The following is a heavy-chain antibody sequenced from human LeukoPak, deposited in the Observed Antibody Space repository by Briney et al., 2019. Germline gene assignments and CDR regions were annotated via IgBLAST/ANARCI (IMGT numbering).Heavy chain of an antibody. CDR3: AKDLSSAITSALVLDV. J-gene: IGHJ6*02. CDR1: GFTFDDYA. D-gene: IGHD3-22*01. CDR2: VTWNRDNI. Sequence: GGSLRLSCTVSGFTFDDYAMHWVRHTPGKGLEWVAGVTWNRDNIGYGDSVKGRFTISRDNVKNVLYLQMNSLRPEDTALYYCAKDLSSAITSALVLDVWGQGTTVIVS. V-gene: IGHV3-9*01.